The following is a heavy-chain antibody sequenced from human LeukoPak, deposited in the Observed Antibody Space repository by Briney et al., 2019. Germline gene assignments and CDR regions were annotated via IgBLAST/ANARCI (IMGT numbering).Heavy chain of an antibody. J-gene: IGHJ6*03. CDR3: ARGLPTRTGSTSWYYYYYYMDV. Sequence: ASVKVSCKASGYTFTSYGISWVRQAPGQGLEWMGWISAYNGNTNYAQKLQGRVTMTTDTSTSTAYMELRSLRSDDTAVYYCARGLPTRTGSTSWYYYYYYMDVWGKGITVTVSS. CDR1: GYTFTSYG. CDR2: ISAYNGNT. V-gene: IGHV1-18*01. D-gene: IGHD2-2*01.